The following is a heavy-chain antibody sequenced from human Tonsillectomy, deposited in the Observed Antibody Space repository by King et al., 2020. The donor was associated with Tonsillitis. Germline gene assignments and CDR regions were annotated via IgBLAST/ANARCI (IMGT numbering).Heavy chain of an antibody. CDR2: IKHDGSEK. Sequence: VQLVESGGGLVQPGGSLRLSCAASGFTFRSYWMSWVRQAPGKGLEWVANIKHDGSEKYYVDSVKGRFTISRDNAKNSLYLQMNSLRAEDTAVYYCARGGITGTGASFLFDYWGQGTLVTVPS. D-gene: IGHD1-7*01. CDR3: ARGGITGTGASFLFDY. V-gene: IGHV3-7*01. CDR1: GFTFRSYW. J-gene: IGHJ4*02.